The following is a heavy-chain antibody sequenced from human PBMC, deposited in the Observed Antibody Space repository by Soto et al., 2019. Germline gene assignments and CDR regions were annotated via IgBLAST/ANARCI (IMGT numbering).Heavy chain of an antibody. CDR1: GFTFDASA. V-gene: IGHV3-73*02. J-gene: IGHJ4*02. CDR3: SRVDSDLFFN. Sequence: EVQLVESGGGLVQPGGSLKLSCAASGFTFDASALQWVRQASGKGLEWLVRIGSRGETYATTYAASVKGRFTISRDDSKKTAYLHMNSLESEDTAVYYCSRVDSDLFFNWCRGILVTVSS. CDR2: IGSRGETYAT. D-gene: IGHD3-9*01.